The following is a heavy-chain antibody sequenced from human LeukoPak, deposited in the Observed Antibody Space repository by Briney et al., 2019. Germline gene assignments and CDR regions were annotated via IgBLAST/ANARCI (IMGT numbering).Heavy chain of an antibody. V-gene: IGHV3-20*04. J-gene: IGHJ6*02. CDR2: INWNGGST. CDR3: ARGEVATDYYYYGMDV. D-gene: IGHD5-12*01. Sequence: PGGSLRLSCAASGFTFDDHGMSWVRQAPGKGLEWVAGINWNGGSTGYADSVKGRFTISRDNAKNSLYLQMNSLRAEDTAVYYCARGEVATDYYYYGMDVWGQGTTVTVSS. CDR1: GFTFDDHG.